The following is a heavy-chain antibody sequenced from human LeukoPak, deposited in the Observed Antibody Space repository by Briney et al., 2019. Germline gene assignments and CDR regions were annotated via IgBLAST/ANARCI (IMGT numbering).Heavy chain of an antibody. Sequence: TGGSLRLSCAVSGFTFSSYSMNWVRQAPGEGLEWVSYISSSGSTIYYAHPVKGRFTISRDNAKNALYLQMNSLRAEDTAVYYCARDRPGDDDFWSGYYTNYFDPWGQGTLVTVSS. V-gene: IGHV3-48*04. J-gene: IGHJ5*02. CDR3: ARDRPGDDDFWSGYYTNYFDP. D-gene: IGHD3-3*01. CDR1: GFTFSSYS. CDR2: ISSSGSTI.